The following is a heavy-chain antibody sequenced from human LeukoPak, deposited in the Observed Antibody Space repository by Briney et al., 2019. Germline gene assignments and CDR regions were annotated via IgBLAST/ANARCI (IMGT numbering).Heavy chain of an antibody. CDR3: AKDALATNIYYYYYYMDV. J-gene: IGHJ6*03. V-gene: IGHV3-23*01. CDR2: ISGSGGST. CDR1: GFTFSSSA. Sequence: GGSLRLSCAASGFTFSSSAISWVRQAPGKGLEWVSAISGSGGSTYYADSVKGRFTISRDNSKNTLYLQMNSLRAEDTAVYYCAKDALATNIYYYYYYMDVWGKGTTVTISS. D-gene: IGHD5-12*01.